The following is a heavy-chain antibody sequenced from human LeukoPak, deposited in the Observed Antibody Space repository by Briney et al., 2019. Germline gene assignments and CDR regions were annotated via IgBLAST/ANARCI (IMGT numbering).Heavy chain of an antibody. D-gene: IGHD5-24*01. CDR1: GFSFSTYT. J-gene: IGHJ4*02. CDR3: ARAWLQFYFDS. V-gene: IGHV3-30*14. CDR2: ISHDGKNI. Sequence: PGGSLRLSCAASGFSFSTYTMHWVRQAPGKGLEWVALISHDGKNIYHADSVKGRFTVSRDNSKNTLFLQMNSLRPEDTGVYFCARAWLQFYFDSWGQGTLVTVSS.